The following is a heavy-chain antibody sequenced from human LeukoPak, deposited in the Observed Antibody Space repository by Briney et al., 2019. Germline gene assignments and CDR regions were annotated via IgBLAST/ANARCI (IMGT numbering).Heavy chain of an antibody. D-gene: IGHD6-19*01. CDR2: ISYDGSNK. CDR1: GFTFSSYA. J-gene: IGHJ4*02. Sequence: QPGGSLRLSCAASGFTFSSYAMHWVRQAPGKGLEWVAVISYDGSNKYYADSVKGRFTISRDNSKNTLYLQMNSLRAEDTAVYYCARDSRYSSGGGYSQYWGQGTLVTVSS. CDR3: ARDSRYSSGGGYSQY. V-gene: IGHV3-30-3*01.